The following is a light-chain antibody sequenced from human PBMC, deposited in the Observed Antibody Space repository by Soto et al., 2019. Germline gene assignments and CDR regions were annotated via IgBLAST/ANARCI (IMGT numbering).Light chain of an antibody. V-gene: IGKV1-5*01. Sequence: DIQMTQSPSSLSASVGDRVTITCRASQSIANYLNWYQQKPGTAPKLLIYDASSLESGVPSRFSGSGSGTEFTLTISSLQPDDFATYYCQQYNSYSRTFGQGTKVDIK. J-gene: IGKJ1*01. CDR3: QQYNSYSRT. CDR1: QSIANY. CDR2: DAS.